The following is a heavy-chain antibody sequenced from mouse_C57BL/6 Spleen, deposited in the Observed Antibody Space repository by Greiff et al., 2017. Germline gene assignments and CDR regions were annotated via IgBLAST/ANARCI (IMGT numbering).Heavy chain of an antibody. CDR2: IYPRSGNT. CDR1: GYTFTSYG. Sequence: QVQLQQSGAELARPGASVKLSCKASGYTFTSYGISWVKQRTGQGLEWIGEIYPRSGNTYYNEKFKGKATLTADKSSSTAYMELRSLTSEDSAVYVCARGGPYDGYYVGWFAYWGQGTLVTVSA. V-gene: IGHV1-81*01. J-gene: IGHJ3*01. CDR3: ARGGPYDGYYVGWFAY. D-gene: IGHD2-3*01.